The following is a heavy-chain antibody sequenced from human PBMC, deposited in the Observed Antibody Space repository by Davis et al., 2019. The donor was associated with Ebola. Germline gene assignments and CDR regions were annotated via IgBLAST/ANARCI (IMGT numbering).Heavy chain of an antibody. D-gene: IGHD2-2*01. J-gene: IGHJ4*02. CDR3: AKVAPNCSSTICYFVY. CDR2: ISGSGGST. Sequence: GESLKISCAASGFTFGSYAMSWVRQAPGKGLEWVSAISGSGGSTYYADSVKGRFTISRDNSKNTLYLQMNSLRAEDTAVYYCAKVAPNCSSTICYFVYWGQGTLVTVSS. CDR1: GFTFGSYA. V-gene: IGHV3-23*01.